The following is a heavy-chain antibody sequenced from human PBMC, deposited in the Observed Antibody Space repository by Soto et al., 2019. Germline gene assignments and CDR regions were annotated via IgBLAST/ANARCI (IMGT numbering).Heavy chain of an antibody. CDR3: ARPPYPGCINAGWYPLDY. D-gene: IGHD2-8*01. Sequence: QVQLVQSGAEVKKPGASVKISCKASGYTFTSYYMHWVRQAPGQGLEWMGIINPSGGSTNYAQKLRGIGAMAREPSTSTVYKELNSRRSEDMAVYYCARPPYPGCINAGWYPLDYGGQGTLVTVSS. V-gene: IGHV1-46*01. CDR2: INPSGGST. CDR1: GYTFTSYY. J-gene: IGHJ4*02.